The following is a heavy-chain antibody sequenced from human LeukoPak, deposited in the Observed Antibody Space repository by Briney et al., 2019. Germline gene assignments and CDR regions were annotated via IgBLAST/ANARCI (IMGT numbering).Heavy chain of an antibody. D-gene: IGHD3-3*01. J-gene: IGHJ4*02. CDR2: ISSSSSTI. CDR3: ALGGYYDFWSGLDY. V-gene: IGHV3-48*02. CDR1: GFTFSSYS. Sequence: GGSLRLSCAASGFTFSSYSMNWVRQAPGKGLEWVSYISSSSSTIYYADSVKGRFTIPRDNAKNSLYLQMNSLRDEDTAVYYCALGGYYDFWSGLDYWGQGTLVTVSS.